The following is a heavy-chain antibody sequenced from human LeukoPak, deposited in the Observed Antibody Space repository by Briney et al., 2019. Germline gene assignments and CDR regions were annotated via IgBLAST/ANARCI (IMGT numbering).Heavy chain of an antibody. V-gene: IGHV3-23*01. Sequence: GGSLRLSCAASGFTFSSYAMSWVRQAPGKGLEWVSAISGSGDSTYYADSVKGRFTISRDNSKNTLYLQMNSLRAEDTAVYYCAKDDTMIVGYLGYWGQGTLVTVSS. CDR3: AKDDTMIVGYLGY. CDR1: GFTFSSYA. D-gene: IGHD3-22*01. J-gene: IGHJ4*02. CDR2: ISGSGDST.